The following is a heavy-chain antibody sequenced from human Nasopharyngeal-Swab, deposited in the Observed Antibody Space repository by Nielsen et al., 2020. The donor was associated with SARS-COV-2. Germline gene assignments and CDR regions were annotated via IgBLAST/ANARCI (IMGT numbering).Heavy chain of an antibody. Sequence: ASVKVSCKASGYTFTSYYMHWVRQAPGQGLVGMGIINPSGGSTSYAQSFQGRVTMTRDTSTSTVYMKLSSLTSEDTAVYYCARDYGGEGDYYYGMDVWGQGTTVTVSS. CDR1: GYTFTSYY. CDR2: INPSGGST. CDR3: ARDYGGEGDYYYGMDV. D-gene: IGHD4-23*01. J-gene: IGHJ6*02. V-gene: IGHV1-46*01.